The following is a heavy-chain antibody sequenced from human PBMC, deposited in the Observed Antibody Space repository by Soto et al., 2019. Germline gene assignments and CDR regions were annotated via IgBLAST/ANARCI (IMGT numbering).Heavy chain of an antibody. D-gene: IGHD2-2*01. CDR3: AHAYGGTSWPNDAFDV. CDR1: GFSLSADGVG. Sequence: QITLKESGPTLVKPTQTLTLTCTFSGFSLSADGVGVGWIRQPPGKALEWLALIYWDDDKRYRPSLKSRLTITKHTTKHXVVLTMTNMDPVDTATYYCAHAYGGTSWPNDAFDVWGQGTVVTVSS. CDR2: IYWDDDK. V-gene: IGHV2-5*02. J-gene: IGHJ3*01.